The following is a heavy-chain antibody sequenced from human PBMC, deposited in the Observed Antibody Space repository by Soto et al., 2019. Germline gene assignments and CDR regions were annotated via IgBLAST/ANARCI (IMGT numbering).Heavy chain of an antibody. V-gene: IGHV1-69*13. D-gene: IGHD3-3*01. CDR3: ARDRFLEWFPDHYGMDV. CDR2: IIPIFGTA. CDR1: GGTFSSYA. Sequence: GASVKVSCKASGGTFSSYAISWVRQAPGQGLEWMGGIIPIFGTANYAQKFQGRVTITADESTSTAYMELSSLRSEDTAVYYCARDRFLEWFPDHYGMDVWGQGTTVTVSS. J-gene: IGHJ6*02.